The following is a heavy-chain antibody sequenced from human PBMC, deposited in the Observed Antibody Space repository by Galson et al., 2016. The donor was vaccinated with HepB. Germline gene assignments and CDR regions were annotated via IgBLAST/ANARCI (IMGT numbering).Heavy chain of an antibody. J-gene: IGHJ6*02. CDR1: GFTFSSYA. CDR3: AKNTMVQGGFYYYGMDV. D-gene: IGHD3-10*01. Sequence: SLRLSCAASGFTFSSYAMSWVRQAPGKGLEWVSTISGSGGSTYYADSVKGRFTISRDNSKNTLYLQMNSLRAEDTAVYYCAKNTMVQGGFYYYGMDVWGQGTTVTVSS. CDR2: ISGSGGST. V-gene: IGHV3-23*01.